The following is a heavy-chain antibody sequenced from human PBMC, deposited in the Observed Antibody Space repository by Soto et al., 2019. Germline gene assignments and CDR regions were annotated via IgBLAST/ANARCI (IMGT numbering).Heavy chain of an antibody. V-gene: IGHV3-48*03. CDR1: GFGFITYE. D-gene: IGHD3-22*01. Sequence: GGSLRLSCAASGFGFITYEMNWVRQAPGKGLEWVSYISTSGSTIYYADSVKGRFTISRDNGKNSVYLQMNSLKTEDTAVYYCVRATYFSDSSGYTRCFDYWGQGTLVTVSS. CDR3: VRATYFSDSSGYTRCFDY. J-gene: IGHJ4*02. CDR2: ISTSGSTI.